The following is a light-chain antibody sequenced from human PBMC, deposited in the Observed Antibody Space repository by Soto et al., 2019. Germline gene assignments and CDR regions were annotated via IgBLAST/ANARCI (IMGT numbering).Light chain of an antibody. CDR1: QSVSSY. CDR3: QQRSNWPPLIT. V-gene: IGKV3-11*01. J-gene: IGKJ5*01. CDR2: DAS. Sequence: EIVMTQSPATQSVSPGERATLSCRASQSVSSYLAWYQQKPGQAPRLLIYDASNRATGIPARFSGSGSGTDFTLTISSLEPEDFAVYYCQQRSNWPPLITFGQGTRLEIK.